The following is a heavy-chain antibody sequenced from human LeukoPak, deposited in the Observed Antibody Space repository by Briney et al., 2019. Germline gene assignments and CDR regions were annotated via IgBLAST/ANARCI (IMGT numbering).Heavy chain of an antibody. CDR2: IKGDGSEK. J-gene: IGHJ4*02. CDR3: AKDWGYGEAGIDF. V-gene: IGHV3-7*04. CDR1: GFTFSSHW. Sequence: GGSLRLSCVASGFTFSSHWMNWVRQAPGKGLEWVAIIKGDGSEKAYVDSVKGRFSISRDNAENSLYLQMSSLRAEDTAVYYCAKDWGYGEAGIDFWGQGTLVTVSS. D-gene: IGHD6-13*01.